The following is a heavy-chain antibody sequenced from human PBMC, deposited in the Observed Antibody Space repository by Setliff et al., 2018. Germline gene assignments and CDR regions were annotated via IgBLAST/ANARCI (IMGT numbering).Heavy chain of an antibody. CDR1: AKTFTAYY. Sequence: GASVKVSCKASAKTFTAYYVHWVRQAPGQGLEWMGWINPNSGGTNYAQKFQGRVTMTTDTSKSAAYMDLRGLRSDDTAVYYCAISTLSICSGGSCPNAFDVWGQGTMVTVSS. D-gene: IGHD2-15*01. J-gene: IGHJ3*01. V-gene: IGHV1-2*02. CDR3: AISTLSICSGGSCPNAFDV. CDR2: INPNSGGT.